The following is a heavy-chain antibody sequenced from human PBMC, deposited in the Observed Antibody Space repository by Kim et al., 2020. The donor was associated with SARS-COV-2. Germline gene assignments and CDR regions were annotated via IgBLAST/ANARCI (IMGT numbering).Heavy chain of an antibody. Sequence: GGSLRLSCAASGFTFSRYAMNWVRQAPGKGLEWVSSISGSSTYIYYADSVKGRFTTSRDSAKNSVYLQMNSLRADDTAVYYCARDLDSTNWDDYWGQGTLVTVPS. J-gene: IGHJ4*02. D-gene: IGHD6-13*01. CDR1: GFTFSRYA. CDR3: ARDLDSTNWDDY. V-gene: IGHV3-21*01. CDR2: ISGSSTYI.